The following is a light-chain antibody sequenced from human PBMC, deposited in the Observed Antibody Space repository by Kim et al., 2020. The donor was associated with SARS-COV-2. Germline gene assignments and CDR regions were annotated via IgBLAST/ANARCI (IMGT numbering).Light chain of an antibody. J-gene: IGLJ2*01. CDR1: SSDVGGYNY. CDR2: DVS. V-gene: IGLV2-14*03. Sequence: GQSITISCTGTSSDVGGYNYVSWYQQHPGKAPKLMIYDVSSRPSGVSNRFSGSKSVNTASLTISGLQAEDEADYYCSSYTSSYTVVFGGGTKLTVL. CDR3: SSYTSSYTVV.